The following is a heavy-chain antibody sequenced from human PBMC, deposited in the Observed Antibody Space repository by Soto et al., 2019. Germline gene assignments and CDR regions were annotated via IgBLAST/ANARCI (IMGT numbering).Heavy chain of an antibody. CDR1: GFTFSSYA. J-gene: IGHJ5*02. Sequence: PGGSLRLSCAASGFTFSSYAMSWVRQAPGKXLEWVSAISGSGGRTYYADSVKGRFTIFRDNSKNTLYLQMNSLRAEDTAVYYCPIAQSFTRITVVRGVTRGWFDPWGQGTLVTVSS. D-gene: IGHD3-10*01. V-gene: IGHV3-23*01. CDR2: ISGSGGRT. CDR3: PIAQSFTRITVVRGVTRGWFDP.